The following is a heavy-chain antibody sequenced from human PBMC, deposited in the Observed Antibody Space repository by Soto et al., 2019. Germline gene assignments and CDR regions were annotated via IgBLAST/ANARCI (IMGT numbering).Heavy chain of an antibody. D-gene: IGHD3-22*01. CDR3: ASGVYYYDSSVGY. J-gene: IGHJ4*02. V-gene: IGHV4-34*01. Sequence: SSETLSLTCAVYGGSFSGYYWSWIRQPPGKGLEWIGEINHSGSTNYNPSLKSRVTISVDTSKNQFSLKLSSVTAADTAVYYCASGVYYYDSSVGYWGQGTLVTVSS. CDR1: GGSFSGYY. CDR2: INHSGST.